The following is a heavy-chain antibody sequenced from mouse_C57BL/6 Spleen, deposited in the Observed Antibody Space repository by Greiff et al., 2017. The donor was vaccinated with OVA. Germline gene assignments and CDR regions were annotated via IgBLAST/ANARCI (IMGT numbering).Heavy chain of an antibody. V-gene: IGHV1-19*01. CDR1: GYTFTDYY. J-gene: IGHJ4*01. Sequence: EVQLQQSGPVLVKPGASVKMSCKASGYTFTDYYMNWVKQSHGKSLEWIGVINPYNGGTSYNQKFKGKATLTVDKSSSTAYMELNSLTSEDSAVYYGASNACITTVCAMDYWGQGTSVTVSS. CDR2: INPYNGGT. D-gene: IGHD1-1*01. CDR3: ASNACITTVCAMDY.